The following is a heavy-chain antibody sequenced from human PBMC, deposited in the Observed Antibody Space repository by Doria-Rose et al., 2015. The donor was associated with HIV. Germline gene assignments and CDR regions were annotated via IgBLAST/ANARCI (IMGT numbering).Heavy chain of an antibody. CDR1: GFTFSSYG. CDR2: ISSGGSYT. V-gene: IGHV3-21*03. Sequence: EVKLVESGGDLVKPGGSLKLSCAASGFTFSSYGMSWVRQTPDKRLEWVATISSGGSYTYYPDSVKGRFTISRDNAKNTLYLQMSSLKSEDTAMYYCARELYGSNLYYFDYWGQGTTLTVSS. J-gene: IGHJ4*01. D-gene: IGHD4-17*01. CDR3: ARELYGSNLYYFDY.